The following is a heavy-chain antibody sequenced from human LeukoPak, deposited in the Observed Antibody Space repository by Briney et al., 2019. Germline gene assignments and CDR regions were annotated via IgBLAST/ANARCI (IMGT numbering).Heavy chain of an antibody. CDR1: GFTFSNYI. J-gene: IGHJ4*02. CDR3: ARVGRGYSGYDDFDY. V-gene: IGHV3-33*08. Sequence: GGSLRLSCAASGFTFSNYIINWVRQAPGKGLEWVAVIWYDGSNKYYADSVKGRFTISRDNSKNTLYLQMNSLRAEDTAVYYCARVGRGYSGYDDFDYWGQGTLVTVSS. D-gene: IGHD5-12*01. CDR2: IWYDGSNK.